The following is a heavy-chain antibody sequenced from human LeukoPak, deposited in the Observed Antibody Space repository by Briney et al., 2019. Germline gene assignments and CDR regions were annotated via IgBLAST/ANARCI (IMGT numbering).Heavy chain of an antibody. CDR2: IDTTGGT. D-gene: IGHD2-21*02. CDR1: GFALSSYD. CDR3: VREGFCGVDCPAYFDL. Sequence: GGSLRLSCAASGFALSSYDIHWVRQTTGKGLEWVSAIDTTGGTYYPGSGEGRFIISRDNVQNSFHLQMNSLRDADTAVYYCVREGFCGVDCPAYFDLWGRGTLVTVSS. V-gene: IGHV3-13*04. J-gene: IGHJ2*01.